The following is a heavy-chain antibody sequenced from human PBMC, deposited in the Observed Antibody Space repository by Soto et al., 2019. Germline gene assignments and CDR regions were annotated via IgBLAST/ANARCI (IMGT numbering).Heavy chain of an antibody. V-gene: IGHV1-45*02. CDR3: AGGGAGSGPFTWELPDH. D-gene: IGHD1-26*01. Sequence: QMQLVQSGAEVKKTGSSVTVSCKALGNTFTYRYVHWVRQAPGQALEWMGWITPFSGDVHYVQKFQDRVTITRDTSINTAYMQMSSLRSEDTAMYFCAGGGAGSGPFTWELPDHWGQGTLVTVSS. CDR1: GNTFTYRY. J-gene: IGHJ4*02. CDR2: ITPFSGDV.